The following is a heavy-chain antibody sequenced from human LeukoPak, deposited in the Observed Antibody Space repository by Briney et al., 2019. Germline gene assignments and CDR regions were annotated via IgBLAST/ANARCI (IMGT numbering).Heavy chain of an antibody. CDR1: GITFRNYA. CDR3: AKTAGSNWSFDY. Sequence: GGSLRLSCAASGITFRNYAMSWVRQAPGKGLEWVSAISGSDGRSHYADSVKGRFTTSRDSSKNTLWLQMNSLRAEDAAVYYCAKTAGSNWSFDYWGQGTLVTVSS. J-gene: IGHJ4*02. V-gene: IGHV3-23*01. CDR2: ISGSDGRS. D-gene: IGHD6-13*01.